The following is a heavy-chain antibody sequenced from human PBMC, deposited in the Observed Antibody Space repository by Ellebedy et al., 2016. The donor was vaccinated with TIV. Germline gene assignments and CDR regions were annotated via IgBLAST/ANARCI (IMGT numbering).Heavy chain of an antibody. J-gene: IGHJ6*02. CDR3: SKDTAFNLGYGMDV. V-gene: IGHV3-73*01. CDR2: IRSKGDSNAT. CDR1: GFTLSGSA. D-gene: IGHD2-2*02. Sequence: PGGSLRLSCAASGFTLSGSAVHWVRQAAGKGLEWVGRIRSKGDSNATAYAASVPGRFTISRDDSKNTAYLQMNSLRTDDTALYYCSKDTAFNLGYGMDVWGQGTTVTVSS.